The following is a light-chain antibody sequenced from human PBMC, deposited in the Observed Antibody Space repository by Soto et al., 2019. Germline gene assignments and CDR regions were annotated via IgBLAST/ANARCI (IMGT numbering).Light chain of an antibody. CDR3: QQSYSSLFT. J-gene: IGKJ4*02. Sequence: DIQMTQSPSSLFASVGDRVTITCRASQFIGRYLNWYQQKPGKAPKLLIFAASTLQSGVASRFSGFRSGTDFTLAISSLQPEDFATYYCQQSYSSLFTFGGGTKVEIK. V-gene: IGKV1-39*01. CDR1: QFIGRY. CDR2: AAS.